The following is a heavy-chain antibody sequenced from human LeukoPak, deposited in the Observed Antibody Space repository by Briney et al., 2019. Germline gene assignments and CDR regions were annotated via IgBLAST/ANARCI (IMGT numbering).Heavy chain of an antibody. D-gene: IGHD2-15*01. V-gene: IGHV3-21*01. Sequence: PGGSLRLSCAASGFTFSSYSMNWVRQAPGKGLEWVSSISSSSSYIYYADSVKGRFTISRDNAKNSLYLQMNSLRAEDTAVYYCAGSYCNGGSCYDHWGQGTLVTVSS. CDR2: ISSSSSYI. J-gene: IGHJ4*02. CDR1: GFTFSSYS. CDR3: AGSYCNGGSCYDH.